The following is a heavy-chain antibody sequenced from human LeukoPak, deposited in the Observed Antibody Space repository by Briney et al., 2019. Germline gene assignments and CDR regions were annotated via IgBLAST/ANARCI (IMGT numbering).Heavy chain of an antibody. CDR2: ISSSGSTI. J-gene: IGHJ4*02. CDR3: ARGRAVAGTSGVY. D-gene: IGHD6-19*01. V-gene: IGHV3-48*03. CDR1: GFTFSSYE. Sequence: PGGSLRLSCAASGFTFSSYEMNWVRQAPGKGLEWVSYISSSGSTIYYADSVKGRFTISRDNAKNSLYLQMNSLRAEDTALYYCARGRAVAGTSGVYWGQGTLVTVSS.